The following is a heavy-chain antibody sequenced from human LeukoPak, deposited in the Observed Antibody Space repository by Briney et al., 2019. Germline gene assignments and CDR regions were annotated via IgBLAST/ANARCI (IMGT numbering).Heavy chain of an antibody. V-gene: IGHV1-2*02. J-gene: IGHJ4*02. CDR3: ARVESLYCSSGSCYDY. CDR2: MKVNSGAT. CDR1: GYTFTGYY. D-gene: IGHD2-15*01. Sequence: SVKVSCKASGYTFTGYYMHWERQPPGQGPERMGLMKVNSGATNYAQKFQGRVTMTRDTSISTVYMELRSLRSDDTAVDYCARVESLYCSSGSCYDYWGQGTLVTVSS.